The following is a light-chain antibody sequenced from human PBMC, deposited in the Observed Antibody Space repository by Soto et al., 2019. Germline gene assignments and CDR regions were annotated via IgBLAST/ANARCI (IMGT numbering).Light chain of an antibody. V-gene: IGKV1-33*01. CDR3: QHCDYLPI. Sequence: DIQMTQSPSSLSASVGDRVTITCQASQDITSYLNWYQHKPGKAPKLLIYDASILEAGVPPRFSGSGSRTDFTLTISSLQPEDVATYYCQHCDYLPIFGPGTTVDFK. J-gene: IGKJ3*01. CDR2: DAS. CDR1: QDITSY.